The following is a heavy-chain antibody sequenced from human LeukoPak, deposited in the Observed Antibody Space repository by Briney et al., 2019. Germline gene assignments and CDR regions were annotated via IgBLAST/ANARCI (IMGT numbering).Heavy chain of an antibody. CDR1: GFTFRSYG. J-gene: IGHJ6*02. V-gene: IGHV3-30*18. Sequence: GGSLRLSCAASGFTFRSYGMHWVRQAPGKGLEWVAVISYDGSNKYYADSVKGRFTISRDNSKNTLYLQMNSLRAEDTAVYYCAKDSAGYYVALSDYYGMDVWGQGTTVTVSS. D-gene: IGHD3-9*01. CDR2: ISYDGSNK. CDR3: AKDSAGYYVALSDYYGMDV.